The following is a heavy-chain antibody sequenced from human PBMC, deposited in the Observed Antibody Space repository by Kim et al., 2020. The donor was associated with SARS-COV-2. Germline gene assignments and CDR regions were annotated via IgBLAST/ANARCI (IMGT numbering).Heavy chain of an antibody. V-gene: IGHV3-72*01. D-gene: IGHD1-1*01. CDR3: ARASMATRYFDY. J-gene: IGHJ4*02. Sequence: TEYAASVKGRFTVSRDDSKNSLYLQMNSLKTEDTAVYYCARASMATRYFDYWGQGTLVTVSS. CDR2: T.